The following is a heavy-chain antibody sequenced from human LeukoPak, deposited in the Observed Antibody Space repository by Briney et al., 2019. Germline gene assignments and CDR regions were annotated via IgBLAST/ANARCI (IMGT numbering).Heavy chain of an antibody. J-gene: IGHJ3*02. V-gene: IGHV3-30*03. Sequence: GWSLTLSCAASGFTFSSYGMHWVRQAPGKGLEWVAVISYDGSNKYYADSVKGRFTISRDSSKNTLYLQMNSLRAEDTAVYYCARGPFDIWGQGTMVTVSS. CDR3: ARGPFDI. CDR1: GFTFSSYG. CDR2: ISYDGSNK.